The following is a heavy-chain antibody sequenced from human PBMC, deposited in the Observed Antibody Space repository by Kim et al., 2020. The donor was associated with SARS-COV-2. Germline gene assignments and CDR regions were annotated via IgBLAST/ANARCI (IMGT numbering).Heavy chain of an antibody. V-gene: IGHV4-59*01. Sequence: SETLSLTCTVSGGSISSYYWNWIRQPSGKGLEWIGYIYSNGRTNYNPSLKSRVTISVDTSKNQFYLKLSSVTAADTAEYYCARGYSAYHLDYWGQGTLVTVSS. D-gene: IGHD5-12*01. CDR1: GGSISSYY. CDR3: ARGYSAYHLDY. J-gene: IGHJ4*02. CDR2: IYSNGRT.